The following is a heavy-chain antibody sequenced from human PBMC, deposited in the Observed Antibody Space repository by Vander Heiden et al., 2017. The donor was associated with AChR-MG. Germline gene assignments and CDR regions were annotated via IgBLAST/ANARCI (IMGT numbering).Heavy chain of an antibody. V-gene: IGHV1-2*02. CDR1: GYTFPGYY. J-gene: IGHJ4*02. CDR3: ARDSGFLEWYEHPY. CDR2: INPSSGGT. D-gene: IGHD3-3*01. Sequence: QVPLVQSGAEVKRPGASVKVSCKASGYTFPGYYLHWVRQAPGQGLEWMGWINPSSGGTDYAQNFQGRFTLTRDTSISTAYMELSRLRSDDTAVYYCARDSGFLEWYEHPYWGQGTLVTVSS.